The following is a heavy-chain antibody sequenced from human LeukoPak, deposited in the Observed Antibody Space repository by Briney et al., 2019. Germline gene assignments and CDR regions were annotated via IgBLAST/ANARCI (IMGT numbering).Heavy chain of an antibody. CDR3: ARQPRGESRPTFFDY. CDR1: GGSINSYY. V-gene: IGHV4-39*01. CDR2: IYYSGST. Sequence: PSETLSLTCTVSGGSINSYYWGWIRHPPGKGLEWIGTIYYSGSTYYNPSPQSRVTISGDSSKNQFSLKLSSVTAADTAVYYCARQPRGESRPTFFDYWGQGTLVTVSS. D-gene: IGHD3-10*01. J-gene: IGHJ4*02.